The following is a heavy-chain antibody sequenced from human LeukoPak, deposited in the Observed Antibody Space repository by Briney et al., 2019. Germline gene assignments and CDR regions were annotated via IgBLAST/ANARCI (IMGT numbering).Heavy chain of an antibody. CDR1: GFTVSSNY. V-gene: IGHV3-53*01. CDR3: ARERISLYYYYGMDV. D-gene: IGHD2/OR15-2a*01. Sequence: PGGSLRLSCAASGFTVSSNYMSWVRQAPGKGLEWVSVIYGGGSTYYADSVKGRFTISRDNSKNTLYLQMNSLRAEDTAVYYCARERISLYYYYGMDVWGQGTTVTVSS. CDR2: IYGGGST. J-gene: IGHJ6*02.